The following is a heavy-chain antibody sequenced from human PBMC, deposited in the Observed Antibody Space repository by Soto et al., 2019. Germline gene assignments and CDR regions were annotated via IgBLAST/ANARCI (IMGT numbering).Heavy chain of an antibody. CDR3: TRAMPTQYGDAFDI. V-gene: IGHV3-48*02. J-gene: IGHJ3*02. CDR1: GFSFSAYS. CDR2: ISSSSSTI. Sequence: EVQLVESGGGLVQPGGSLRLSCAASGFSFSAYSMNWVRQAPGKGLEWLSYISSSSSTIYCADSVKGRFTISRDNAKNSLYLQMNSLRDEDTAVYYCTRAMPTQYGDAFDIWGQGTMVTVSS. D-gene: IGHD2-2*01.